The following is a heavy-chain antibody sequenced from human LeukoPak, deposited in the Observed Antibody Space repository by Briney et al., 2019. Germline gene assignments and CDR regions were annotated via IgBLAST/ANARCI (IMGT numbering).Heavy chain of an antibody. V-gene: IGHV4-39*01. CDR3: ARQEQGLYYFDY. Sequence: SETLSLTCTVCGGSISSSSSYWGWIRQPPGKGLKWIGSIYYSGSTYYNPSLKSRVTISVDTSKNQFSLKLSSVTAADTAVYYCARQEQGLYYFDYWGQGIVVTVSS. CDR1: GGSISSSSSY. D-gene: IGHD1/OR15-1a*01. CDR2: IYYSGST. J-gene: IGHJ4*02.